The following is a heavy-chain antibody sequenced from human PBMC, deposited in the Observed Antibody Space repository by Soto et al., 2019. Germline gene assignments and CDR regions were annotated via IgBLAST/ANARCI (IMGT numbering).Heavy chain of an antibody. CDR3: AHRPNWGIDGLGA. CDR2: IYWNDDK. V-gene: IGHV2-5*01. CDR1: GFSLNTDGGG. Sequence: KESGPTLVKPTQTLTLTCTLSGFSLNTDGGGVVWIRQPPGKALEWLALIYWNDDKRYNTSLRSRLTITKDTSRSQVVLTMTNMDPVDTATYYCAHRPNWGIDGLGAWGQGTTVTVSS. D-gene: IGHD3-16*01. J-gene: IGHJ6*02.